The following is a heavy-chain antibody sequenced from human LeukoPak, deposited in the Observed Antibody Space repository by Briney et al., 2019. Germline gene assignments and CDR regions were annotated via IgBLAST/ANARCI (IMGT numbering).Heavy chain of an antibody. J-gene: IGHJ3*02. CDR1: GFTFSSYS. Sequence: PGGSLRLACAASGFTFSSYSMHWVRQAPGKGLEWVSYISSSSSTIYYADSVRGRFTISRDNAKNSLYLQMNSLRVEDTALYFCAKGGYGSATYFKLEAFDIWGQGTMVTVSS. V-gene: IGHV3-48*01. D-gene: IGHD3-10*01. CDR2: ISSSSSTI. CDR3: AKGGYGSATYFKLEAFDI.